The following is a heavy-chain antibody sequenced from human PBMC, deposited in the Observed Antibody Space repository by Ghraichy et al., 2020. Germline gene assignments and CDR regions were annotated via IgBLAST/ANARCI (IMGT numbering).Heavy chain of an antibody. CDR2: ISSSSYI. Sequence: GGSLRLSCAASGFTFSSYSMNWVRQAPGKGLEWASSISSSSYIYYADSVKGRFTISRDNAKNSLYLQMNSLRAEDTAVYYCASSYGDYVYYYGMDVWGQGTTVTVSS. D-gene: IGHD4-17*01. V-gene: IGHV3-21*01. J-gene: IGHJ6*02. CDR3: ASSYGDYVYYYGMDV. CDR1: GFTFSSYS.